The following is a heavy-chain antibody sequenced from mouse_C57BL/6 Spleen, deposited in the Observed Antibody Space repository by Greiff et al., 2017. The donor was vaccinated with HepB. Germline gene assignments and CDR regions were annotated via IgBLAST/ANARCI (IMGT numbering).Heavy chain of an antibody. J-gene: IGHJ2*01. Sequence: EVKLVESGGGLVQPGGSLSLSCAASGFTFTDYYMSWVRQPPGKALEWLGFIRNKANGYTTEYSASVKGRFTISRDNSQSILYLQMNALRAEDSATYYCARYSEGLLYFDYWGQGTTLTVSS. CDR2: IRNKANGYTT. D-gene: IGHD2-3*01. CDR1: GFTFTDYY. CDR3: ARYSEGLLYFDY. V-gene: IGHV7-3*01.